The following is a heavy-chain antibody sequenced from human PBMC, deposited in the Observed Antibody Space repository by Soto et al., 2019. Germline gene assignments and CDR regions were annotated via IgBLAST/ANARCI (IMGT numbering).Heavy chain of an antibody. D-gene: IGHD3-10*01. V-gene: IGHV3-30*03. J-gene: IGHJ6*02. CDR3: AYGSGSGYYYGMDV. CDR2: ISYDGSNK. CDR1: GFTFSSYG. Sequence: QVQLVESGGGVVQPGRSLRLSCAASGFTFSSYGMHWVRQAPGKGLEWVAVISYDGSNKYYADSVKGRFTISRDNSKNTLYLQMNSLRAEDTAVYYCAYGSGSGYYYGMDVWGQGTTVTVSS.